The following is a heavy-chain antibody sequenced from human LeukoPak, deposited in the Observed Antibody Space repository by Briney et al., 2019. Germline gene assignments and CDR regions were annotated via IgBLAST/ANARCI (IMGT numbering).Heavy chain of an antibody. D-gene: IGHD6-13*01. Sequence: GGSLRLSCAASGFTFTTYGLHWVRQAPGKGLEWVSRFDCNGGSKSYADSVKGRFTISRDNAENTLFLRMNSLRAEDTAVYYCAKRGHYSINWYHYFDYWGQGTLVTVSS. V-gene: IGHV3-74*01. CDR2: FDCNGGSK. J-gene: IGHJ4*02. CDR3: AKRGHYSINWYHYFDY. CDR1: GFTFTTYG.